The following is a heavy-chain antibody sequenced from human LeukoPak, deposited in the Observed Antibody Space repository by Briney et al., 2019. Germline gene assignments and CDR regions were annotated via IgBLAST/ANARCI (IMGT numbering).Heavy chain of an antibody. D-gene: IGHD5-12*01. V-gene: IGHV3-66*01. J-gene: IGHJ4*02. CDR1: GFTVSNNY. Sequence: GGSLRLSCAASGFTVSNNYMNWVRQAPGKGLEWVSLIYSGGTTYYADSVKGRFTISRDGSKNTLYLQMNSLRAEDTAVYYCAKDRWYSGYDLWGQGTLVTVSS. CDR3: AKDRWYSGYDL. CDR2: IYSGGTT.